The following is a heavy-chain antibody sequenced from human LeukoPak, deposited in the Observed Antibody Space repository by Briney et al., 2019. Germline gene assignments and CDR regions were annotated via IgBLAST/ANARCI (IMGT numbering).Heavy chain of an antibody. Sequence: PGGSLRLSCAASGFTFSNAWMSWVRQAPGKGLEWVSVIYSGGSTYYADSVKGRFTISRDNSKNTLWLQMNSLRAEDTAVYYCARTGNPATGDYWGQGTLVTVSS. CDR2: IYSGGST. CDR3: ARTGNPATGDY. CDR1: GFTFSNAW. J-gene: IGHJ4*02. V-gene: IGHV3-53*01. D-gene: IGHD1-1*01.